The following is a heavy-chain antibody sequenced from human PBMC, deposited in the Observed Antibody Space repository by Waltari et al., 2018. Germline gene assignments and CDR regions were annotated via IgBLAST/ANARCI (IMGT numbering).Heavy chain of an antibody. Sequence: QAHLVVSGAELKKPGASVKVSCKAPGYTFNAFYIHWVRQAPGQGPEWLGWINPHSGATRYARQFQGRVTLTADRAIDTAYMELNSLKSDDTAMYYCAREGDYGSYFEFGGQGTLVTVSS. J-gene: IGHJ4*02. CDR3: AREGDYGSYFEF. V-gene: IGHV1-2*02. CDR2: INPHSGAT. CDR1: GYTFNAFY. D-gene: IGHD4-17*01.